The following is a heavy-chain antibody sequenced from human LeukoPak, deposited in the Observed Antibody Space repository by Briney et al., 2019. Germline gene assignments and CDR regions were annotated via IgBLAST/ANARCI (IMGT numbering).Heavy chain of an antibody. CDR3: ARVDGDGYNIPDY. J-gene: IGHJ4*02. D-gene: IGHD5-24*01. V-gene: IGHV4-34*01. Sequence: PSETLSRTCAVYGESFSSYYWSWIRQPPGKGLEWIGEINHSGNTNYNPSLKIRVTISVDTSKNQFSLKLSSVTAADTAVYYCARVDGDGYNIPDYWGQGTLVTVSS. CDR2: INHSGNT. CDR1: GESFSSYY.